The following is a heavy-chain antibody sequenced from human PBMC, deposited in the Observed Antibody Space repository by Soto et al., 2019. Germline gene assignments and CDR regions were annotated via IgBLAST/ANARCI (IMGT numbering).Heavy chain of an antibody. V-gene: IGHV4-31*03. J-gene: IGHJ5*02. CDR3: ARSVDP. Sequence: SETLFLTCTVAGGYLSSGGYYWSWIRQHPGKGLEWIGYIYYSGSTYYNPSLKSRVTISVDTSKNQFSLKLSSVTAADTAVYYCARSVDPWGQGTLVTVS. CDR2: IYYSGST. CDR1: GGYLSSGGYY.